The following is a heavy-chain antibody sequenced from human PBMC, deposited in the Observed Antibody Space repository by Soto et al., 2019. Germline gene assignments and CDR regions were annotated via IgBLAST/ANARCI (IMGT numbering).Heavy chain of an antibody. D-gene: IGHD1-26*01. Sequence: VGSLRLSCAASGFTFDDYTMHWVRQDPGKGLEWVSLISWDGGSTYYADSVKGRFTISRDNSKNSLYLQMNSLRTEDTALYYCAKDMGARAPSYYYYGMDVWGQGTTVTVSS. J-gene: IGHJ6*02. CDR1: GFTFDDYT. CDR2: ISWDGGST. CDR3: AKDMGARAPSYYYYGMDV. V-gene: IGHV3-43*01.